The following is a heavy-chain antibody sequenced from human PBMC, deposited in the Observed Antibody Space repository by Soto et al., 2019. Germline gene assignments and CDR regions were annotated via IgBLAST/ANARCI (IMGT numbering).Heavy chain of an antibody. CDR1: GASIVRGGYY. D-gene: IGHD3-22*01. V-gene: IGHV4-31*03. CDR3: ARVPTYYQNTIGYQPFHP. J-gene: IGHJ5*02. Sequence: TLRVTCSVSGASIVRGGYYWAWIRQRQRKGLEWLGYIHYSGGATYSPSSNPSLKSRFTISVDNSKSQFSLKLTSVSAADTAMYYCARVPTYYQNTIGYQPFHPWGHGSLLTGS. CDR2: IHYSGGATYSP.